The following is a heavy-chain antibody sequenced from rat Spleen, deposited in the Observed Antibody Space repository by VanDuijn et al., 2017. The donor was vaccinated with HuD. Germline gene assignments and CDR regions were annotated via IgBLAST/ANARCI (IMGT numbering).Heavy chain of an antibody. CDR3: VREDLGVEY. D-gene: IGHD4-2*01. V-gene: IGHV5-25*01. J-gene: IGHJ2*01. CDR2: ISTSGSRT. CDR1: GLSFSNYD. Sequence: EVQLVESGGGLVQPGRSMKLSCAASGLSFSNYDMAWVRQAPTRGLEWVATISTSGSRTYYPDSVKGRFTISRDNAQNTLYLQMSKLGSEDTATYYCVREDLGVEYWGQGVMVTVSS.